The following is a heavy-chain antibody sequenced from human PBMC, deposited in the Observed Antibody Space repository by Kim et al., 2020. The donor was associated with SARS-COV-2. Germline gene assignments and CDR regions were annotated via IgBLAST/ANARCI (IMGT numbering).Heavy chain of an antibody. V-gene: IGHV3-11*01. CDR3: ARELQYPNGWFDP. J-gene: IGHJ5*02. D-gene: IGHD4-4*01. Sequence: YADSVKGRFTNSRDNAKNSLYLQMNSLRAEDTAVYYCARELQYPNGWFDPWGQGTLVTVSS.